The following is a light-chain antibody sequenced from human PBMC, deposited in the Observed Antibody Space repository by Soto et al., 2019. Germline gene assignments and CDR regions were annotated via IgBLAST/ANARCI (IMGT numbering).Light chain of an antibody. CDR1: SSNIGAGYD. CDR3: SSYTSTSSPSYV. Sequence: QSVLTQPPSVSGAPGQRVTISCTGSSSNIGAGYDVHWYQQRPGTAPKLLIFGNTNRPSGVPDRFSGSKSGTSASLAITGLQAEDEGDYYCSSYTSTSSPSYVFGTGTKLTVL. CDR2: GNT. J-gene: IGLJ1*01. V-gene: IGLV1-40*01.